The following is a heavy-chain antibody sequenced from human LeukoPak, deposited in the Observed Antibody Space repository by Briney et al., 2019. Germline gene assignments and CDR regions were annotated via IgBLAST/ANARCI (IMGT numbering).Heavy chain of an antibody. CDR1: GFTFSSYG. Sequence: GGSLRLSCAASGFTFSSYGMHWVRQAPGKGLEWVAVIWYDGSNKYYADSVKGRFTISRDNSKNTLYLQMNSLRAEETAVYYCAKGGGVPAATYYYYMDVWGKGTTVTVSS. D-gene: IGHD2-2*01. J-gene: IGHJ6*03. V-gene: IGHV3-30*02. CDR2: IWYDGSNK. CDR3: AKGGGVPAATYYYYMDV.